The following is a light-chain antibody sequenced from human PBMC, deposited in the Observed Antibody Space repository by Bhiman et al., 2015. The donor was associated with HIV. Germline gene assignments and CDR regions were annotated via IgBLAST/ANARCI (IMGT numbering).Light chain of an antibody. J-gene: IGLJ1*01. CDR3: QAWDRNLAF. CDR2: EDT. V-gene: IGLV3-1*01. CDR1: KLGDKF. Sequence: SYELTQPPSVSVSPGQAASISCSGDKLGDKFVFWYQQKPGQSPLLVIYEDTKRPSGIPQRFSGSNSGNTATLTITGTQPMDEADYFCQAWDRNLAFFGSGTKVTVL.